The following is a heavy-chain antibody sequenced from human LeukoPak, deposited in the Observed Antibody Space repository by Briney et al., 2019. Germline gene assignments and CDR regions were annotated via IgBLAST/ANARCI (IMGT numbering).Heavy chain of an antibody. CDR1: GFTFSSYG. D-gene: IGHD3-3*01. V-gene: IGHV3-30*02. J-gene: IGHJ1*01. Sequence: PGGSLRLSCAASGFTFSSYGMHWVRQAPGKGLEWVAFIRYDGSNKYYADSLKGRFTISRDNSKNTLYLQMNSLRAEDTAVYYCAKGFWSAYYRAEYSHHWGQGTLVTVSS. CDR3: AKGFWSAYYRAEYSHH. CDR2: IRYDGSNK.